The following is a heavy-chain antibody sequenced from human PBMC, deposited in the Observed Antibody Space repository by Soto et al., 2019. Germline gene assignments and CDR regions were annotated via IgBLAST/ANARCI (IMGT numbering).Heavy chain of an antibody. CDR2: ISSTTNYI. J-gene: IGHJ6*02. CDR3: ARLDIGPYYYGMDV. D-gene: IGHD1-1*01. V-gene: IGHV3-21*06. CDR1: GFTFTRYS. Sequence: PGGSLRLSCAAFGFTFTRYSMNWVRQAPGKGLEWVSSISSTTNYIYYGDSMKGRFTISRDNAKNSLYLEMNSLRAEDTAVYYCARLDIGPYYYGMDVWGQGTTVTVSS.